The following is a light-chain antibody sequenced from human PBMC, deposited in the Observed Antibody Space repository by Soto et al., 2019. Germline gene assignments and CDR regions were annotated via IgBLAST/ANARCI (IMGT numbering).Light chain of an antibody. J-gene: IGLJ2*01. CDR2: EVN. Sequence: QSALTQPPSASGSPGQSVTFSCTGTTTDVGGYNYVSWYQQHPGKAPKLIIYEVNKRPSGVPRRFSGSKSGNTASLTVSGLQAEDEADYYCSSYEASNTVVFGGGTKVTVL. V-gene: IGLV2-8*01. CDR3: SSYEASNTVV. CDR1: TTDVGGYNY.